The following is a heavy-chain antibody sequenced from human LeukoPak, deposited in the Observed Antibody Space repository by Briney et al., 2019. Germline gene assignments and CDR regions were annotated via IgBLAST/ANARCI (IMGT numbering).Heavy chain of an antibody. CDR2: INPNSGGT. J-gene: IGHJ4*02. CDR3: ARRLTAMGSGFDY. Sequence: ASVKVSCKASGYTFTGYYMHWVRQAPGQGLEWMGWINPNSGGTNYAQKFQGWVTMTRDTSISTAYMELSRLRSDDTAVYYCARRLTAMGSGFDYWGQGTLVTVSS. D-gene: IGHD5-18*01. CDR1: GYTFTGYY. V-gene: IGHV1-2*04.